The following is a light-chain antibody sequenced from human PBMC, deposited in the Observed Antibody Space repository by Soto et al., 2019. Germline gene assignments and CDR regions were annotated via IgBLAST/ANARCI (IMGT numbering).Light chain of an antibody. CDR2: DAS. CDR3: QQRSNWPT. CDR1: QSVSRY. Sequence: EIVLTQSPGTLSLSPGERATPSCRASQSVSRYLAWYQQKPGQAPRLLIYDASNRATGIPARFSGSGSGTDFTLTISSLEPEDFAVYYCQQRSNWPTFGQGTKVDIK. J-gene: IGKJ1*01. V-gene: IGKV3-11*01.